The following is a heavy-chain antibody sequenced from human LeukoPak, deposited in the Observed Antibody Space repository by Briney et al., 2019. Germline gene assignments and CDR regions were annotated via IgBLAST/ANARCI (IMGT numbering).Heavy chain of an antibody. Sequence: GASVKVSCKASGYTFTGYYMHWVRQAPGQGLEWMGWINPNSGGTNYAQKFQGRVTMTRDTSISTAYMELSRLRSDDTAVYYCAKGNLYNWNPTGDFDYRGQGTLVTVSS. CDR1: GYTFTGYY. CDR2: INPNSGGT. V-gene: IGHV1-2*02. CDR3: AKGNLYNWNPTGDFDY. D-gene: IGHD1-20*01. J-gene: IGHJ4*02.